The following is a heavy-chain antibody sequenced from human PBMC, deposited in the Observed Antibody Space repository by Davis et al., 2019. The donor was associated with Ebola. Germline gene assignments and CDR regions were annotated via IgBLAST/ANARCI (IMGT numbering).Heavy chain of an antibody. D-gene: IGHD3-3*01. CDR1: GYTFISYS. V-gene: IGHV1-3*01. Sequence: AASVKVSCKASGYTFISYSMHWVRQAPGQSLEWMGWINAANGDTKYSQKFQGRITLTRDTSATTAYMELSSLKSEDTAVYYCAREWSGSLGPFDYWGQGTLVTVSS. CDR3: AREWSGSLGPFDY. J-gene: IGHJ4*02. CDR2: INAANGDT.